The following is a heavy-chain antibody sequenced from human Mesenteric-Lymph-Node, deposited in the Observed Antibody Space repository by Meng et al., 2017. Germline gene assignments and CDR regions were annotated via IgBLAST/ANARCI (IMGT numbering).Heavy chain of an antibody. CDR1: GASFSANC. CDR2: IFHDGST. D-gene: IGHD4-23*01. CDR3: ASARWDH. J-gene: IGHJ4*02. V-gene: IGHV4-34*12. Sequence: QVQLQQWGAGLLKPSETLSLTCGVYGASFSANCWGWVRQPPGKGLEWVGEIFHDGSTNYNPSLKSRLTISVDTSRNQFSLKMTSVTAADTAVYYCASARWDHWGQGTRVTGSS.